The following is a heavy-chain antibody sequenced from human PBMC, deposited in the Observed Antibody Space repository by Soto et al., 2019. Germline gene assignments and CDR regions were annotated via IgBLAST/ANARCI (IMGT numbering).Heavy chain of an antibody. CDR1: GFTFDDYA. CDR3: ARGGIPNYYGMDV. D-gene: IGHD2-15*01. Sequence: PGGSLRLSCAASGFTFDDYAMHWVRQAPGKGLEWVSGISWNSGSIGYADSVKGRFTISRDNAKNSLYLQMNSLRAEDTALYYCARGGIPNYYGMDVWGQGNTVTVSS. V-gene: IGHV3-9*01. CDR2: ISWNSGSI. J-gene: IGHJ6*02.